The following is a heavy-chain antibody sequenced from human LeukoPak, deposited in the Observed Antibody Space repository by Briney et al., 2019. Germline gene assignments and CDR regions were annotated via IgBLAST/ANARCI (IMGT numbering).Heavy chain of an antibody. CDR1: GFTFSSYA. D-gene: IGHD2-2*01. CDR3: AREAGYCSSTSCFLDY. J-gene: IGHJ4*02. Sequence: QPGRSQRLSCAASGFTFSSYAMHWVRQAPGKGLEWVAVISYDGSNKYYADSVKGRFTISRDNSKNTLYLQMNSLRAEDTAVYYCAREAGYCSSTSCFLDYWGQGTLVTVSS. CDR2: ISYDGSNK. V-gene: IGHV3-30-3*01.